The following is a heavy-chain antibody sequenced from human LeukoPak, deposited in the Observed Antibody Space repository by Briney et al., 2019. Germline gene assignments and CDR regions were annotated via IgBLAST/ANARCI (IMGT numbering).Heavy chain of an antibody. J-gene: IGHJ4*02. CDR3: ARDDSVYDYVWGIYKAFDY. Sequence: GGSLRLSCAASGFTFGSYWMTWVRQSPGKGLEWVANIKQDGSEKYYVDSVKGRFTISRDNTKNSLYLQTNSLRAEDTAVYYCARDDSVYDYVWGIYKAFDYWGQGTLVTVSS. CDR2: IKQDGSEK. V-gene: IGHV3-7*01. D-gene: IGHD3-16*01. CDR1: GFTFGSYW.